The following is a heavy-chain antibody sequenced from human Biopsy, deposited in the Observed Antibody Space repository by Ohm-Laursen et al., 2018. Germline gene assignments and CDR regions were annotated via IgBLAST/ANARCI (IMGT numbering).Heavy chain of an antibody. V-gene: IGHV1-24*01. J-gene: IGHJ4*02. CDR1: GYTLTELS. Sequence: GASVKVSCKVSGYTLTELSMHWVRQAPGKGLEWMGGFAPENGKTVYAQNFQARVSMTEDTSTDTAYMELRSLTSEDAAVYYCAADINVWNVNYWGQGTQVTVSS. CDR2: FAPENGKT. D-gene: IGHD1-1*01. CDR3: AADINVWNVNY.